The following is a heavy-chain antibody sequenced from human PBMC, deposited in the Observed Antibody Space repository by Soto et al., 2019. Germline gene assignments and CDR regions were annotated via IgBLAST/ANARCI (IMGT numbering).Heavy chain of an antibody. CDR1: GFTFSSYA. CDR3: AKRRGAGGHFDY. D-gene: IGHD2-15*01. CDR2: VSIGGST. Sequence: GGSLRLSCVASGFTFSSYAMGWVRQGPGKGLEWVAVVSIGGSTHYADSVRGRFTISRDNSKNTLSLQMNSLTAEDTAVYFCAKRRGAGGHFDYWGQGALVTVSS. V-gene: IGHV3-23*01. J-gene: IGHJ4*02.